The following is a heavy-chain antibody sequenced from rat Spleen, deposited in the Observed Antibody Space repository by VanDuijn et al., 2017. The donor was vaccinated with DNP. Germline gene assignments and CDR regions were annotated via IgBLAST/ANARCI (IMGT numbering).Heavy chain of an antibody. CDR1: GFTFSNYY. CDR3: ASRPPPTRGPFDY. Sequence: EVQLVESGGGLVQPGRSLKLSCAASGFTFSNYYMAWVRQAPTKGLDWVASISTGGGNTYYRDSVKGRFTMSRDNAKSTLYLQMDSLRSEDTATFYCASRPPPTRGPFDYWGQGVTVTVSS. J-gene: IGHJ2*01. V-gene: IGHV5S23*01. CDR2: ISTGGGNT. D-gene: IGHD1-4*01.